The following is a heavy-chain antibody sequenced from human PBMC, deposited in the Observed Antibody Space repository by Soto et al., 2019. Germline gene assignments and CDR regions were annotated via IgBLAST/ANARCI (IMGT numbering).Heavy chain of an antibody. CDR2: INARGST. J-gene: IGHJ6*02. Sequence: KASETLSLTCTVSGASINEYFWNWVRQPAGKGLEWIGRINARGSTNDKSSLRGRVTMSLDTSKSQVALRLSSMTAADTAVYYCAGGSASRRVGGLDVWGQGTTVTVSS. CDR3: AGGSASRRVGGLDV. CDR1: GASINEYF. D-gene: IGHD6-6*01. V-gene: IGHV4-4*07.